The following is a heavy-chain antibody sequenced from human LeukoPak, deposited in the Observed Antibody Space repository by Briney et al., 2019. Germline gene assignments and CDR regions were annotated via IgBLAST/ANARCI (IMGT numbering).Heavy chain of an antibody. CDR3: AKDHYWSIDY. Sequence: GGSLRLSCSVSGFTFSSYAMHWVRQAPGKGLEYVSAISSNGGSTYYADSVKGRFTISRDIAKNTLYLQMNSLRAEDTGVYYCAKDHYWSIDYWGRGTLVTVSS. J-gene: IGHJ4*02. CDR1: GFTFSSYA. V-gene: IGHV3-64*04. D-gene: IGHD3-3*01. CDR2: ISSNGGST.